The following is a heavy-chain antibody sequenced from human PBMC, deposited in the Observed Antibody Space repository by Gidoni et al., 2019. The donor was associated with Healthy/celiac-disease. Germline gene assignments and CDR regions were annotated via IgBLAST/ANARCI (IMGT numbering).Heavy chain of an antibody. D-gene: IGHD6-6*01. J-gene: IGHJ4*02. Sequence: QVQLVQSGAEVKKPGASVKVSCKASGYTFTSYAMHWVRQAPGQRLEWMGWINAGNGNTKYSQKFQGRVTITRDTSASTAYMELSSLRSEDTAVYYCARGRRIAARPPDYFDYWGQGTLVTVSS. CDR1: GYTFTSYA. CDR3: ARGRRIAARPPDYFDY. V-gene: IGHV1-3*01. CDR2: INAGNGNT.